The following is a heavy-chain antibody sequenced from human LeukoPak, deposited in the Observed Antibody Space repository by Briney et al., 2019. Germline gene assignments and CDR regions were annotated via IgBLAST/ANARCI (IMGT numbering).Heavy chain of an antibody. CDR2: IYYSGTT. V-gene: IGHV4-39*01. D-gene: IGHD3-9*01. CDR1: GASISRSSYY. Sequence: SGTLSLTCSVSGASISRSSYYWGWVRQTPGKGLEWIGAIYYSGTTYYNPSLQSRVTISMDRTKNQFSLTLSSVTAADTAVYYCASGFRNFDRRDYWGQGILVTVSS. CDR3: ASGFRNFDRRDY. J-gene: IGHJ4*02.